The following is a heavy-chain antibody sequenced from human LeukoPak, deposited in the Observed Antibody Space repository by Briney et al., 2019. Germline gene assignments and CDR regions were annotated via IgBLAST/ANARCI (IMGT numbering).Heavy chain of an antibody. D-gene: IGHD6-13*01. CDR3: ATDLIAAAGFDY. CDR2: FDPEDGET. CDR1: GYTLTELS. V-gene: IGHV1-24*01. Sequence: GASVKVSCKVSGYTLTELSMHWVRQAPGKGLEWMGGFDPEDGETIYAQKFQGRVTMTEDTSTDTAYMELSSLRSEDTAVYYCATDLIAAAGFDYWGQGTLVTVSS. J-gene: IGHJ4*02.